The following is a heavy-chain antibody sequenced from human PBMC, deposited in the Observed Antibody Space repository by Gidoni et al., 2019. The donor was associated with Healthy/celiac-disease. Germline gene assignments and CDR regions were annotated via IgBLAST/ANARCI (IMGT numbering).Heavy chain of an antibody. V-gene: IGHV4-30-2*01. D-gene: IGHD3-3*01. J-gene: IGHJ4*02. CDR3: ARGRQRSFLGSRSDFYYFDY. Sequence: QLQLQESGSGLVKSSQTLSLPCAVSGGSISTRGHSWSWIRQPPGKGLEWIGYIYHSGSTYYNPSLKSRVTISVDRSKNQFSLKLSSVTAADTAVYYCARGRQRSFLGSRSDFYYFDYWGQGTLVTVSS. CDR1: GGSISTRGHS. CDR2: IYHSGST.